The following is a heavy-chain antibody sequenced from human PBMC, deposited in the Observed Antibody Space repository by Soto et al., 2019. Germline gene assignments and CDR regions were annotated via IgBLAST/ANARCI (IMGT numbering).Heavy chain of an antibody. Sequence: SVKVSCKASGGTFSSYAISWVRQAPGQGLEWMGGIIPIFGTANYAQKFQGRVTITADKSTSTAYMELSSLRSEDTAVYYCARVYRVHSSSPSGYNWFDPWGQGTLVTVSS. D-gene: IGHD6-13*01. J-gene: IGHJ5*02. CDR3: ARVYRVHSSSPSGYNWFDP. CDR1: GGTFSSYA. V-gene: IGHV1-69*06. CDR2: IIPIFGTA.